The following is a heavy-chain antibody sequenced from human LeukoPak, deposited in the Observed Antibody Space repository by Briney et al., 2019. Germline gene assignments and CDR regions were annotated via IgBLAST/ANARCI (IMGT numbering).Heavy chain of an antibody. D-gene: IGHD3-3*01. CDR3: ARIRITIFGVVTPDAFDI. Sequence: SETLSLTCTVSGGSISSYYWSWIRQPPGKGLEWIGYIYYSGSTNYNPSLKSRVTISVDTSKNQFSLKLSSVTAADTAVYYCARIRITIFGVVTPDAFDIWGQGTMVTVSS. J-gene: IGHJ3*02. V-gene: IGHV4-59*01. CDR2: IYYSGST. CDR1: GGSISSYY.